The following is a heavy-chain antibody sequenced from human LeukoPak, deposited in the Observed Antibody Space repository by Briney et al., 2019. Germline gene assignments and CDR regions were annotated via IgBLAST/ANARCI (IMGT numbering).Heavy chain of an antibody. CDR3: ARIDQAPSAIFYYYYGMDV. J-gene: IGHJ6*02. Sequence: PGGSLRLSCAASGFTFSSYAMSWVRQAPGKGLEWVSAISGSGGSTYYADSVKGRFTISRDNSKNTLYLQMNSLRAEDTAVYYCARIDQAPSAIFYYYYGMDVWGQGTTVTVSS. CDR2: ISGSGGST. D-gene: IGHD3-3*01. CDR1: GFTFSSYA. V-gene: IGHV3-23*01.